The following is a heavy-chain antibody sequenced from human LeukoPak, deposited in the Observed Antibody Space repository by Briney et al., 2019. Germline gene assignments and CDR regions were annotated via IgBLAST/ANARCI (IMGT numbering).Heavy chain of an antibody. D-gene: IGHD2-8*01. J-gene: IGHJ4*02. Sequence: PGGSLRLSCAASGFTVSSNYMSWVRQAPGKGLEWVSVIYSGGSTYYADSVKGRFTVSRDNAKKSLYLQMNSLRAEDTAVYYCARDARPVDAIPTFDYWGQGTLVAVSS. CDR3: ARDARPVDAIPTFDY. V-gene: IGHV3-66*01. CDR1: GFTVSSNY. CDR2: IYSGGST.